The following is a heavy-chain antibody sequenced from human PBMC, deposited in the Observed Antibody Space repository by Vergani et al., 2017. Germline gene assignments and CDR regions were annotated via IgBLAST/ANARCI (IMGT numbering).Heavy chain of an antibody. V-gene: IGHV1-24*01. CDR2: FDPEHGEV. Sequence: QVQLVQSGSEVRKPGASVKVSCQVSGYSLTELTIHWVRQAPGKGLEWMGGFDPEHGEVTFAHHIQGRVTMTEDRSTDTAYMELSSLRPEDTAVYYCARMGPPDYYYGMDVWGQGTTVTVSS. CDR1: GYSLTELT. CDR3: ARMGPPDYYYGMDV. J-gene: IGHJ6*02. D-gene: IGHD2-8*01.